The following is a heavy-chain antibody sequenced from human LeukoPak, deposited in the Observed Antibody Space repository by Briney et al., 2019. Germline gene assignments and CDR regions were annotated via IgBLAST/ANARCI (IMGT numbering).Heavy chain of an antibody. Sequence: GASVKVSCKXSGGTFSSYAISWVRQSPGQGLEWVEGIIPIFGTANYSQKFQGRVTITADESTSTAYMELSSLRSEDTAVYYCARDYAPDYYYYYMDVWGKGTTVTVSS. CDR1: GGTFSSYA. J-gene: IGHJ6*03. CDR2: IIPIFGTA. CDR3: ARDYAPDYYYYYMDV. D-gene: IGHD3-16*01. V-gene: IGHV1-69*01.